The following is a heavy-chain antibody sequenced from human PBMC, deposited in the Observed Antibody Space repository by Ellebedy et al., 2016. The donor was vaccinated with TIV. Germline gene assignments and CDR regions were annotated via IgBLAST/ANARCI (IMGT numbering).Heavy chain of an antibody. V-gene: IGHV1-18*01. CDR3: ARDAPVGAAAGTIFLGPGYYYYGMDV. Sequence: ASVKVSCXASGYTFTSYGISWVRQAPGQGLEWMGWISAYSGNTNYAQKLQGRVTMTTDTSTSTAYMELRSLRSDDTAVYYCARDAPVGAAAGTIFLGPGYYYYGMDVWGQGTTVTVSS. CDR2: ISAYSGNT. D-gene: IGHD6-13*01. J-gene: IGHJ6*02. CDR1: GYTFTSYG.